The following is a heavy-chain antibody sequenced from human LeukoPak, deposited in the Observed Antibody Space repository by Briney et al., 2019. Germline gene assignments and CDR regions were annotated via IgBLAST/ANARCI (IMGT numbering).Heavy chain of an antibody. V-gene: IGHV3-7*01. J-gene: IGHJ4*02. Sequence: GGFRRLSCAGTGFTFSKYWMNWVRQAPGKGLEWVANIKEDGSQIYYADSVKGRFTISRDNPKNSVSLQMNSLRAEDTAVYYCAGSSGWLFDYWGQGTLVAVSS. D-gene: IGHD6-19*01. CDR2: IKEDGSQI. CDR1: GFTFSKYW. CDR3: AGSSGWLFDY.